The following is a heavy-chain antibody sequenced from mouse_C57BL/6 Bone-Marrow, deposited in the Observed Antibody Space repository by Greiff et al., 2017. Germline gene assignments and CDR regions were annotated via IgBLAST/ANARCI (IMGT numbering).Heavy chain of an antibody. V-gene: IGHV1-15*01. CDR3: TRTVVGPFDY. D-gene: IGHD1-1*01. J-gene: IGHJ2*01. CDR2: IDPETGGT. Sequence: VQLQQSGAELVRPGASVTLSCKASGYTFTDYEMHWVKQTPVHGLEWIGAIDPETGGTAYNQKFKGKAILTADKSSSTAYMELRSLTSEDSAVYYCTRTVVGPFDYGGQGTTLTVSS. CDR1: GYTFTDYE.